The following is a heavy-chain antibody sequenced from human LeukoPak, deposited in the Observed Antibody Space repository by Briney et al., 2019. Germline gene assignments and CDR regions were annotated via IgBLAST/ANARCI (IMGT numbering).Heavy chain of an antibody. Sequence: ASVKVSCKASGYTFTSYGISWVRQSPGQGLEWMGWISAYNGNTNYAQKLQGRVTMTTDTSTSTAYMELRSLRSDDTAVYYCAVKLYGSGSFDYWGQGTLVTVSS. J-gene: IGHJ4*02. D-gene: IGHD3-10*01. CDR2: ISAYNGNT. CDR1: GYTFTSYG. CDR3: AVKLYGSGSFDY. V-gene: IGHV1-18*01.